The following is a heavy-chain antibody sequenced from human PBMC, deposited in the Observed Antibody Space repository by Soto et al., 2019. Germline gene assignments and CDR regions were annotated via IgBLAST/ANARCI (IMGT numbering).Heavy chain of an antibody. Sequence: GGSLRLSCEASIFTFSDYYMTWIRQAPGKGLEWVSSISSRASATYYADSVKGRFTISRDNAKNSVSLQMNSLRAEDTAVYYCARDYCSETTCPNYGMDVWGQGTMVTSP. D-gene: IGHD2-15*01. J-gene: IGHJ6*02. CDR3: ARDYCSETTCPNYGMDV. V-gene: IGHV3-11*01. CDR2: ISSRASAT. CDR1: IFTFSDYY.